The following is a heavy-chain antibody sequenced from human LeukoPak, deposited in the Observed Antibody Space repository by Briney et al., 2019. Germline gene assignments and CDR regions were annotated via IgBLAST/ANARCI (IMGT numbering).Heavy chain of an antibody. V-gene: IGHV3-21*01. CDR2: ISSSSNYI. D-gene: IGHD6-19*01. J-gene: IGHJ4*02. CDR1: GFTFSSYA. Sequence: KTGGSLRLSCAASGFTFSSYAMSWVRQAPGKGLEWVSSISSSSNYIYYADSVKGRFTISRDNAKNSLYLQMNSLRAEDTAVYYCARDGGSSGPGFDYWGQGTLVTVSS. CDR3: ARDGGSSGPGFDY.